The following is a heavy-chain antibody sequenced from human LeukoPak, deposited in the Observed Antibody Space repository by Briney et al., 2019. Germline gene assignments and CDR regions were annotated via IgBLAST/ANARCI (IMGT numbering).Heavy chain of an antibody. D-gene: IGHD3-16*02. CDR1: GYTFTNYG. J-gene: IGHJ4*02. CDR3: ASLIDYVWGSYRYFDY. CDR2: ISAYNGNS. Sequence: ASVKVSCKASGYTFTNYGISWVRQAPGQGFEWMGWISAYNGNSIYAQKLQGRVTVTTDTSTSTAYMELRSLRSDDTAVYYCASLIDYVWGSYRYFDYWGQGTLVTVSS. V-gene: IGHV1-18*04.